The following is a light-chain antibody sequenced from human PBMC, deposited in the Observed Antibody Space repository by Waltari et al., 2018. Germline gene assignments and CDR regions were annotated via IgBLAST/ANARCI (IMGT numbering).Light chain of an antibody. V-gene: IGKV1-39*01. Sequence: DIQMTQSPSSLSASVGDSVTITCRASNNINNYLNWYQQKPGKAPTLLIYSASGLQNGVPSRFSASGFGTDFALTISSLQPEDFATYYCQQSYSSLTWTFGQGTTV. J-gene: IGKJ1*01. CDR1: NNINNY. CDR2: SAS. CDR3: QQSYSSLTWT.